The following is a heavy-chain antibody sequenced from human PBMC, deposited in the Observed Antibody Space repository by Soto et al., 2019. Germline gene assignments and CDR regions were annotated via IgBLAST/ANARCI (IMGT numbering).Heavy chain of an antibody. CDR2: ISYDGSNK. CDR1: GFTFSSYA. Sequence: QVQLVESGGGVVQPGRSLRLSCAASGFTFSSYAMHWVRQAPGKGLEWVAVISYDGSNKYYADSVKGRFTISRDNSKNTLYLQMNSLRAEDTAVYYCARDSWRAHYYYGMDVWGQGTTVTVAS. J-gene: IGHJ6*02. V-gene: IGHV3-30-3*01. CDR3: ARDSWRAHYYYGMDV.